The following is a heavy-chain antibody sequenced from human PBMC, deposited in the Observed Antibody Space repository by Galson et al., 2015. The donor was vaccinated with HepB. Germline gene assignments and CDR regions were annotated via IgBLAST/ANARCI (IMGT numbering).Heavy chain of an antibody. J-gene: IGHJ5*02. CDR2: ISAYSGDT. V-gene: IGHV1-18*01. Sequence: VKVSCKASGYTFTGYAISWVRQAPGQGLEYMGWISAYSGDTNYAQNLQGRVTMTTDAPTSTAYMELRSLRSDDTAVYYCARGALVGVVGGSLNNWFDPWGQGTLVTVSS. D-gene: IGHD2-15*01. CDR1: GYTFTGYA. CDR3: ARGALVGVVGGSLNNWFDP.